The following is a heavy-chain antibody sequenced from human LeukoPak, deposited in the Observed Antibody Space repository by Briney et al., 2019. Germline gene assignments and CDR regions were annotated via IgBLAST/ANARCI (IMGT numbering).Heavy chain of an antibody. V-gene: IGHV1-2*02. CDR2: MNPNSGVT. CDR1: GYTFIGYY. D-gene: IGHD2-2*01. Sequence: GASVKVSCKASGYTFIGYYILWVRQAPGQGLEWMGWMNPNSGVTNYAQKLQGRVTMTRDTSITTAYMELSRLTSDDTAVYYCARTSAMDYWGQGTLVTVSS. CDR3: ARTSAMDY. J-gene: IGHJ4*02.